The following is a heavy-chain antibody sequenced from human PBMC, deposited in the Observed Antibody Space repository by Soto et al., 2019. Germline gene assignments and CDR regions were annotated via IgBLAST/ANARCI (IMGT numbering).Heavy chain of an antibody. CDR3: ARYSSSWYHAFEV. V-gene: IGHV1-3*01. CDR2: INAANGNT. D-gene: IGHD6-13*01. CDR1: GYTFTTYA. Sequence: QVHLVQSGAEVKKPGASVKVSCKASGYTFTTYAMHWVRQAPGQRLEWMGWINAANGNTKYSQKFQGRVTITRDTSASTGYIELNSLRSDDTAVYYCARYSSSWYHAFEVWGQGTMVTVSS. J-gene: IGHJ3*01.